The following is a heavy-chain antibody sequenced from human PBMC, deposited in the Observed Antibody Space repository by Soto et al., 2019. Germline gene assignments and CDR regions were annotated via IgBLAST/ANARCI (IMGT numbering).Heavy chain of an antibody. CDR3: ALGQEFRSHADAFNM. Sequence: QAHLVQSGAEVKNPVSSVKVSCTASGGTFSTSSINWVRQAPGQGLEWMGGILPIFGTADYAQRFLGRVTLPADTSTSTEFMELLSLRFDDTAVYYCALGQEFRSHADAFNMWGQGKMVIVSS. J-gene: IGHJ3*02. CDR2: ILPIFGTA. D-gene: IGHD3-10*01. V-gene: IGHV1-69*14. CDR1: GGTFSTSS.